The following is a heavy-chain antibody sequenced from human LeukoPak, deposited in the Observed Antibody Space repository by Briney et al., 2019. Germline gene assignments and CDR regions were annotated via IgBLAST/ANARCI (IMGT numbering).Heavy chain of an antibody. CDR2: IASDGSST. Sequence: GGSLRLSCAASGFTFSSYWMNWVRQAPGKGVVWVSRIASDGSSTTYADSVKGLFSISRDSAKNTLYLQMNSLRVEDTAVYYCARGRPHGNDYWGQGTLVTVSS. D-gene: IGHD4-23*01. CDR3: ARGRPHGNDY. J-gene: IGHJ4*02. CDR1: GFTFSSYW. V-gene: IGHV3-74*01.